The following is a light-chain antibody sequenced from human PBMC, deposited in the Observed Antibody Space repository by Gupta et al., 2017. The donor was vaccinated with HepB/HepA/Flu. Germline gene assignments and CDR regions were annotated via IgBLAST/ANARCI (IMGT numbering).Light chain of an antibody. CDR2: ENT. CDR3: GTWDHSLMV. V-gene: IGLV1-51*01. J-gene: IGLJ1*01. CDR1: SSNIGNKY. Sequence: QSLLTQPPSVSAAPGQKVTISCSGSSSNIGNKYVCWYQQLPGTAPKLLIYENTKRLSGIPDRFSGSKSGTSATLAITGLQTGDEADYYCGTWDHSLMVFGTGTKVTVL.